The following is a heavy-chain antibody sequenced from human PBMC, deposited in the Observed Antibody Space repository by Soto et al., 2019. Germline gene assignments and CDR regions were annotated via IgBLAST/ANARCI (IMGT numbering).Heavy chain of an antibody. CDR3: ATQGDGGYRRGFFDN. CDR1: GGSIGTGAYY. CDR2: IYYSAVT. D-gene: IGHD3-22*01. Sequence: SETLFLTFTVSGGSIGTGAYYWGWIRQPPGKGLEWIGNIYYSAVTYYKPSLRSRVTISADTSKNQFSLKVTSVTAADTAVYYRATQGDGGYRRGFFDNWAQGTLVTVSS. V-gene: IGHV4-39*01. J-gene: IGHJ4*02.